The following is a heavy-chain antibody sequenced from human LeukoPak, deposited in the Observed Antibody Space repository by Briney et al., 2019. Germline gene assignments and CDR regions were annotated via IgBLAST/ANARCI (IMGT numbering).Heavy chain of an antibody. CDR2: MNPNSGNT. CDR3: ARSSVGSGWYGMGY. Sequence: ASVKVSCKACGYTLTSYDINWVRQATGQGLEWMGWMNPNSGNTGYAQKFQGRVTMTRNTSISTAYMELSSLRSEDTAVYYCARSSVGSGWYGMGYWGQRTLVSVSS. CDR1: GYTLTSYD. V-gene: IGHV1-8*01. D-gene: IGHD6-19*01. J-gene: IGHJ4*02.